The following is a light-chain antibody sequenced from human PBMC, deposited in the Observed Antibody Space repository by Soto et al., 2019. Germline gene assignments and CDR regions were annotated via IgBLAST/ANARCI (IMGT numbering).Light chain of an antibody. CDR3: MQALQTPFT. Sequence: DLVMTQSPLSLPVTPGEPASISCMSSQSLLHSNGYNYLDWYLQKPGQSPQLLIYFGSHRASGVPDRFSGSGSGTDFTLKISRVEAEDVGVYYCMQALQTPFTFGPGTKVDIK. V-gene: IGKV2-28*01. J-gene: IGKJ3*01. CDR1: QSLLHSNGYNY. CDR2: FGS.